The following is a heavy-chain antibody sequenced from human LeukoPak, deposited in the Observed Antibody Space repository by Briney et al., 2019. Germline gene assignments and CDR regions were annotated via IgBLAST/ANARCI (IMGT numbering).Heavy chain of an antibody. V-gene: IGHV1-18*01. J-gene: IGHJ4*02. CDR3: ARDQGSYSAFDY. CDR2: ISAYNGNT. CDR1: GYTFTRHR. D-gene: IGHD1-26*01. Sequence: ASVKVSCKASGYTFTRHRISWVRHAPGQGLEWMGWISAYNGNTKYAQKLQGRVTMTTDTSTSTAYMELRSLRCDDTAVYYCARDQGSYSAFDYWGQGTLVTVSS.